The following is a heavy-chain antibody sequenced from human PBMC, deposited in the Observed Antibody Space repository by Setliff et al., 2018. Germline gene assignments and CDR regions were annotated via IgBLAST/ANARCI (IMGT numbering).Heavy chain of an antibody. CDR3: ARADYVWGSYRQYYFDY. CDR1: GYTFTSYY. V-gene: IGHV1-46*01. J-gene: IGHJ4*02. Sequence: ASVKVSCKASGYTFTSYYMHWVRQAPGQGLEWMGIIYPSGGTTSYAQKFQGRGTMTRDTSTSTVYMELSSLRSEDTAVYYCARADYVWGSYRQYYFDYWGQGTLVTV. CDR2: IYPSGGTT. D-gene: IGHD3-16*02.